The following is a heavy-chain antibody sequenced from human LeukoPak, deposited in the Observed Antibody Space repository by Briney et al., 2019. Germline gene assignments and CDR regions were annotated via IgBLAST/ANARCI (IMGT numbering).Heavy chain of an antibody. CDR1: GFSFADAT. Sequence: GGSLRLSCAASGFSFADATMHWVRQVPGKGLEWVSGINWNSGTMGYADSVKGRYTVSRDNAKNSLYLQMNSLKTEDTALYYCAKDPYMDVWGKGTTVTVSS. CDR2: INWNSGTM. CDR3: AKDPYMDV. J-gene: IGHJ6*03. V-gene: IGHV3-9*01.